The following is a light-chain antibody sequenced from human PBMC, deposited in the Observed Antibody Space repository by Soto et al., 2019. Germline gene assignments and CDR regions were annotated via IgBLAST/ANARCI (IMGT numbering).Light chain of an antibody. V-gene: IGKV1-12*01. CDR2: AAS. J-gene: IGKJ5*01. Sequence: DIQMTQSPSTMAASVGDRVTITCRASQGISSWLAWYQQKPGKAPKLLIYAASSLQSGVPSRFSGSGSGTDFTLTISSLQPEDVATYYCQQYDNLPITFGQGTRLEIK. CDR3: QQYDNLPIT. CDR1: QGISSW.